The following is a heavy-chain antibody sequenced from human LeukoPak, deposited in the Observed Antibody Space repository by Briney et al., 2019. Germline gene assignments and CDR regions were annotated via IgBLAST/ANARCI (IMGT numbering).Heavy chain of an antibody. CDR2: IKEDGSEK. Sequence: GGSLRLSCAASGFTFDSYWMSWVRQAPGKGLEWVANIKEDGSEKYYVDSVKGRFTISRDNAKNTLYLQMNSLRAEDTAVYYCARGYSGYFYYWGQGTLVTASS. CDR3: ARGYSGYFYY. V-gene: IGHV3-7*04. D-gene: IGHD5-12*01. CDR1: GFTFDSYW. J-gene: IGHJ4*02.